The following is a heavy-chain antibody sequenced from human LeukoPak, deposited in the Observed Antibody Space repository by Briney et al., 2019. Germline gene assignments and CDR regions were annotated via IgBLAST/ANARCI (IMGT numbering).Heavy chain of an antibody. CDR1: GFTFSSYG. Sequence: GGSLRLSCAASGFTFSSYGMHWGRQAPGKGLEWVAFIRYDGSNKYYADSVKGRFTISRDNSKNTVYLQMNSLRAEDTAVYYCAKATYYDLWSGYGYFDYWGQGTLVTVSS. J-gene: IGHJ4*02. CDR2: IRYDGSNK. D-gene: IGHD3-3*01. CDR3: AKATYYDLWSGYGYFDY. V-gene: IGHV3-30*02.